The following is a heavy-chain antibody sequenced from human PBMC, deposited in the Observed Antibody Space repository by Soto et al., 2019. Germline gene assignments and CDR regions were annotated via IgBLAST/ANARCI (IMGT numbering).Heavy chain of an antibody. D-gene: IGHD3-3*01. CDR1: GFIVSDTY. CDR2: IYRSGDT. J-gene: IGHJ5*02. V-gene: IGHV3-53*01. CDR3: AKEGIGGIFGAGGFDP. Sequence: GGSLRLSCAASGFIVSDTYMNWVRQAPGKGLEWVSVIYRSGDTYYADSVKGRFTISRDNSTVYLQMNNLRAEDTAMYYCAKEGIGGIFGAGGFDPWGQGTLVTVSS.